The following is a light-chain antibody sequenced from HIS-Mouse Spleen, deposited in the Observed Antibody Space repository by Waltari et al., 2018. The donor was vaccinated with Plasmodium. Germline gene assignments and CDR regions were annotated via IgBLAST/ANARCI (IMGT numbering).Light chain of an antibody. CDR1: QSVLYSSNKKNS. CDR2: WAS. CDR3: QQYYSTPYT. V-gene: IGKV4-1*01. Sequence: DIVMTQSPDSLAVSLGERAPINSKSSQSVLYSSNKKNSVAWYQQKPGQPPKLLIYWASTRESGVPDRFSGSGSGTDFTLTISSLQAEDVAVYYCQQYYSTPYTFGQGTKLEIK. J-gene: IGKJ2*01.